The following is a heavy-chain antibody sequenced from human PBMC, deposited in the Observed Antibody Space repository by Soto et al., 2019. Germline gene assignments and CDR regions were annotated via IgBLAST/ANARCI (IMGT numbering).Heavy chain of an antibody. V-gene: IGHV3-23*01. Sequence: GGSLRLSCAASGVTFSSYAMSWVRQAPGKGLEWVSAISGSGGSTYYADSVKGRFTISRDNSKNTLYLQMNSLRAEDTAVYYCAKVLGVVPAAQYYFDYWGQGTLVTVSS. CDR2: ISGSGGST. J-gene: IGHJ4*02. D-gene: IGHD2-2*01. CDR1: GVTFSSYA. CDR3: AKVLGVVPAAQYYFDY.